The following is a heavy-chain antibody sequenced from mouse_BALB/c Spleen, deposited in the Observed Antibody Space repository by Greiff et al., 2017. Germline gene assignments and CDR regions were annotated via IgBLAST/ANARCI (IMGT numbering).Heavy chain of an antibody. CDR3: ARQGARATRWFAY. CDR1: GFTFSSYG. J-gene: IGHJ3*01. Sequence: EVKLQESGGDLVKPGGSLKLSCAASGFTFSSYGMSWVRQTPDKRLEWVATISSGGSYTYYPDSVKGRFTISRDNAKNTLYLQMSSLKSEDTAMYYCARQGARATRWFAYWGQGTLVTVSA. V-gene: IGHV5-6*01. D-gene: IGHD3-1*01. CDR2: ISSGGSYT.